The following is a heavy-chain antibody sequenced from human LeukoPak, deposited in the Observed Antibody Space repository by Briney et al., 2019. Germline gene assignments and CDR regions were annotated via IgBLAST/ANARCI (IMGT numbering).Heavy chain of an antibody. J-gene: IGHJ6*03. CDR3: ARVVGWRNYYYYYMDV. V-gene: IGHV3-11*01. D-gene: IGHD1-26*01. Sequence: PGGSLRLSCAASGFTFSDYYMSWIRQAPGRGLEWVSYISSSGSTIYYADSVKGRFTISRDNAKNSLYLQMNSLRAEDTAVYYCARVVGWRNYYYYYMDVWGKGTTVTVSS. CDR2: ISSSGSTI. CDR1: GFTFSDYY.